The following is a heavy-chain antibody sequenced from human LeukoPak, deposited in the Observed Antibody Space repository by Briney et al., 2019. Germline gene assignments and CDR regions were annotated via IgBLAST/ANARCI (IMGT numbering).Heavy chain of an antibody. CDR1: GFTFSNYG. V-gene: IGHV3-30*02. CDR2: IRSDGSIN. Sequence: GGSPRLSCAASGFTFSNYGINWVRQAPGKGLEWVAFIRSDGSINYYADSVKGRFTISRDNSKNTLYVQMNSLRAEDTAVYYCSKSPNVGDYAYYFDSWGQGTLVTVSS. J-gene: IGHJ4*02. D-gene: IGHD4-17*01. CDR3: SKSPNVGDYAYYFDS.